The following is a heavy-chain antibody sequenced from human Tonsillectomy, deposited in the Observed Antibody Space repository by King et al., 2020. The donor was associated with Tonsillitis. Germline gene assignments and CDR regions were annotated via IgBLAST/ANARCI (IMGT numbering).Heavy chain of an antibody. V-gene: IGHV4-59*01. CDR2: IYYVGST. CDR3: ARDLYSGSFDY. D-gene: IGHD1-26*01. CDR1: GGSISSYY. Sequence: HVQLQESGPGLVKPSETLSLTCTVSGGSISSYYWSWIRHPPGGGLDWVGYIYYVGSTNYNPSLKSRVTISVDTAKNQFSLTLSSVTAADTAVYYCARDLYSGSFDYWGQGTLVTVSS. J-gene: IGHJ4*02.